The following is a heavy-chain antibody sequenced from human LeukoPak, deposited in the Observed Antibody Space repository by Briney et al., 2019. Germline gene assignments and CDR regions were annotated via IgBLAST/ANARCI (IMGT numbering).Heavy chain of an antibody. J-gene: IGHJ6*03. CDR3: ARDRLMVRGVKSYYYYMDV. D-gene: IGHD3-10*01. CDR2: INPNSGGT. Sequence: ASVKVSCKASGYTFTGYYMHWVRQASGQGLEWMGWINPNSGGTNYAQKFQGRVTMTRDTSISTAYMELSRLRSDDTAVYYCARDRLMVRGVKSYYYYMDVWGKGTTVTISS. V-gene: IGHV1-2*02. CDR1: GYTFTGYY.